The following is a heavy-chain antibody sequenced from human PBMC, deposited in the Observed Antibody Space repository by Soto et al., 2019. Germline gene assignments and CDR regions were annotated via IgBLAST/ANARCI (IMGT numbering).Heavy chain of an antibody. D-gene: IGHD1-26*01. CDR1: GGAFSSYA. CDR2: IIPIFGTA. V-gene: IGHV1-69*01. J-gene: IGHJ4*02. CDR3: ASGEWEPWGY. Sequence: AASVKVSCKASGGAFSSYAISWVRQAPGQGLEWMGGIIPIFGTANYAQKFQGRVTITADESTSTAYMELSSLRSEDTAVYYCASGEWEPWGYWGQGTLVTVSS.